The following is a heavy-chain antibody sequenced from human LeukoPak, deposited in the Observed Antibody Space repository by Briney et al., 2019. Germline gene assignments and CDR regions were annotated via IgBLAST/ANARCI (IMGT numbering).Heavy chain of an antibody. J-gene: IGHJ5*02. D-gene: IGHD6-6*01. CDR3: ARADNRIAAFVWFDP. Sequence: SETLSFTCTVSGGSISSYYWSWIRQPPGKGLEWIGYIYYSGSTNYDPSLKSRVTISVDTSKNQFSLKLSSVTAADTAVYYCARADNRIAAFVWFDPWGQGTLVTVSS. V-gene: IGHV4-59*01. CDR2: IYYSGST. CDR1: GGSISSYY.